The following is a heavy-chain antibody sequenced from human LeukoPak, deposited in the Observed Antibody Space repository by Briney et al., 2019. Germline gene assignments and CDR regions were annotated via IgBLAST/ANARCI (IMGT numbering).Heavy chain of an antibody. D-gene: IGHD6-13*01. CDR2: INHSGST. V-gene: IGHV4-34*01. J-gene: IGHJ3*02. CDR3: ARGAAAGIRPHAFDI. CDR1: GGSFSGYY. Sequence: PSETLSLTCAVYGGSFSGYYWSWIRQPPGKGLEWLGEINHSGSTNYNPSLKSRVTISVDTSKNQFSLKLSSVTAADTAVYYCARGAAAGIRPHAFDIWGQGTMVTVSS.